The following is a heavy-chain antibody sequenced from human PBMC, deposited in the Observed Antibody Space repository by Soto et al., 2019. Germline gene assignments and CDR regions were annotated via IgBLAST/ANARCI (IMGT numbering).Heavy chain of an antibody. J-gene: IGHJ4*02. Sequence: LVNPTETLTLTCTVSGFSLSNVRMGVSWIRQPPGKALEWLAHIFSNDEKSYSTSLKSRLTLSKGSSKSQVVLTMTNMDPVDTATYYCARMDYDSSGYSINFDYWGQGTLVTVSS. V-gene: IGHV2-26*01. D-gene: IGHD3-22*01. CDR3: ARMDYDSSGYSINFDY. CDR1: GFSLSNVRMG. CDR2: IFSNDEK.